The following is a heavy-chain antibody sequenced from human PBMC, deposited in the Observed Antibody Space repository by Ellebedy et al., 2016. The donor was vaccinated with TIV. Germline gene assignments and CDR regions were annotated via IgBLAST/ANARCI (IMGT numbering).Heavy chain of an antibody. V-gene: IGHV1-8*01. J-gene: IGHJ4*02. CDR3: TRGARTFLWSDY. CDR1: GYNFATFD. D-gene: IGHD2/OR15-2a*01. Sequence: ASVKVSCKTSGYNFATFDIIWVRQALGQGLQWMGWMNPNSGNTGYAQEFRGRISMTRDTSIDTAYMELSSLTSEDTAVYFCTRGARTFLWSDYWGQGTLVTVSS. CDR2: MNPNSGNT.